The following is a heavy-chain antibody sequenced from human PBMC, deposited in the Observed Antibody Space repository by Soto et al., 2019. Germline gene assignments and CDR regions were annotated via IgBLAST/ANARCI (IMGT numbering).Heavy chain of an antibody. J-gene: IGHJ6*02. Sequence: PSVKVSCKASGYTFTSYDINWVRQATGQGLEWMGWMNPNSGNTGYAQKFQGRVTMTRNTSISTAYMELSSLRSEDTAVYYCARVYRYYDILTGYYYYYYGMDVWGQGTTVTV. CDR2: MNPNSGNT. CDR3: ARVYRYYDILTGYYYYYYGMDV. CDR1: GYTFTSYD. V-gene: IGHV1-8*01. D-gene: IGHD3-9*01.